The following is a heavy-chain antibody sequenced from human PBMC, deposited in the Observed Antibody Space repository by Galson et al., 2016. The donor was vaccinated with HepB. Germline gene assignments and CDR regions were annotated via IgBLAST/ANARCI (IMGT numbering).Heavy chain of an antibody. CDR2: INTAKGNT. CDR3: ATTYGSGVTNWFDP. J-gene: IGHJ5*02. Sequence: SVKVSCKASGYTFTSYAISWVRQAPGQGLEWMGWINTAKGNTHYSQKFQGRVIITRDTFASTAYMELSSLRSEDTAVYYCATTYGSGVTNWFDPWGQGTLVTVSS. V-gene: IGHV1-18*04. CDR1: GYTFTSYA. D-gene: IGHD3-10*01.